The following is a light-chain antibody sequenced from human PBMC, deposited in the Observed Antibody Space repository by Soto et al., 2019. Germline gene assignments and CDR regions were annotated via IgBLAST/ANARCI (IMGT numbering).Light chain of an antibody. CDR2: DTD. Sequence: QAVVTQEPSLTVSPGGTVTLTCGSSTGPVTNGHFPYWFQQKPGQAPRPLIYDTDNKHSWTPARFSASLLGDKAALTLSGALPDDDADYYCLLSYTGRLYVFGPGTKLTVL. CDR1: TGPVTNGHF. J-gene: IGLJ1*01. V-gene: IGLV7-46*01. CDR3: LLSYTGRLYV.